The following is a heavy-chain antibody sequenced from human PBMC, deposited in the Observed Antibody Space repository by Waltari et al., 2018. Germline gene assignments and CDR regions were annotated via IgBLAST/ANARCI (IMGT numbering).Heavy chain of an antibody. CDR2: IYTSGST. J-gene: IGHJ5*02. Sequence: QVQLQESGPGLVKPSETLSLTCTVSGGSISSYYWSWIRQPAGKGLEWIGRIYTSGSTNYNPSLKSRVTMSVDTSKNQFSLKLSSVTAADTAVYYCAREDIVVVPAAVFDPWGQGTLVTVSS. V-gene: IGHV4-4*07. CDR3: AREDIVVVPAAVFDP. CDR1: GGSISSYY. D-gene: IGHD2-2*01.